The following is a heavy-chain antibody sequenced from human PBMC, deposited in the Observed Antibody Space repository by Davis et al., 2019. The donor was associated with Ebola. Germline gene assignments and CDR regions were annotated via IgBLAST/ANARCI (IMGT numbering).Heavy chain of an antibody. CDR3: ARNPLARFMGGVSSGWSLVA. CDR2: ISYDGINK. V-gene: IGHV3-30*04. D-gene: IGHD6-19*01. J-gene: IGHJ4*02. Sequence: GGPLRLPCTVSGITFTHNAMHWVRQAPAKRPERMALISYDGINKFYADSVKGRFNISRDNSKNTLYLQTDSLRAEDTAVYYCARNPLARFMGGVSSGWSLVAWGQGALVTVSS. CDR1: GITFTHNA.